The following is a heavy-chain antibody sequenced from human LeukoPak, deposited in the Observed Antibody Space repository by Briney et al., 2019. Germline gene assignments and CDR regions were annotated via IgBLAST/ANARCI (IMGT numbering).Heavy chain of an antibody. J-gene: IGHJ4*02. V-gene: IGHV4-59*12. D-gene: IGHD3-10*01. CDR3: ARGYRGVIIDY. CDR2: IYYSGST. Sequence: SETLSLTCTVSGGSISSYYWSWIRQPPGKGLEWIGYIYYSGSTYYNPSLKSRVTISVDRSKNQFSLKLSSVTAADTAVYYCARGYRGVIIDYWGQGTLVTVSS. CDR1: GGSISSYY.